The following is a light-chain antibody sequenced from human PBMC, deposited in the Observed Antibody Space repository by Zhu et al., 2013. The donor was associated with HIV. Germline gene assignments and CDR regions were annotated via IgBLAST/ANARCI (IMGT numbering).Light chain of an antibody. CDR1: QNVNRL. CDR2: DAS. CDR3: QQYNSYSLT. Sequence: EVVMTQSPATLSVSPGERATLSCRTSQNVNRLLAWYQKQPGQAPRLLVHDASIGATDIPARFIGSGSGTQFTLTISSLQPDDFATYYCQQYNSYSLTFGRRDERW. V-gene: IGKV3-15*01. J-gene: IGKJ4*01.